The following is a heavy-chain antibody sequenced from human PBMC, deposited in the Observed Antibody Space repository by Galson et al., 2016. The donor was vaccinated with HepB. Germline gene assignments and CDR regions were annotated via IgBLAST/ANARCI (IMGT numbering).Heavy chain of an antibody. CDR3: ARDVLRYFDWLLYGGSNYYYYGMDV. Sequence: SLRLSCAASGFTFSSYGMHWVRQAPGKGLEWAAVIWYDGSNKYYADSVKGRFTISRDNSKNTLYLQMNSLRAEDTAVYYCARDVLRYFDWLLYGGSNYYYYGMDVWGQGTTVTVSS. J-gene: IGHJ6*02. CDR1: GFTFSSYG. D-gene: IGHD3-9*01. CDR2: IWYDGSNK. V-gene: IGHV3-33*01.